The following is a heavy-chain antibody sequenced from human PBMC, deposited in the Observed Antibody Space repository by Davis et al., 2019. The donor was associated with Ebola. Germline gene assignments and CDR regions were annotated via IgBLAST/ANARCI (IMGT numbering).Heavy chain of an antibody. D-gene: IGHD2-2*01. J-gene: IGHJ6*02. Sequence: GESLKISCAASGFTFSSYSMNWVRQAPGKGLEWVSSISSSSYIYYADSVKGRFTISRDNAKNSLYLQMNSLRAEDTAVYYCARDIVVVPAAIVYYGMDVWGQGTTVTVSS. CDR1: GFTFSSYS. V-gene: IGHV3-21*01. CDR3: ARDIVVVPAAIVYYGMDV. CDR2: ISSSSYI.